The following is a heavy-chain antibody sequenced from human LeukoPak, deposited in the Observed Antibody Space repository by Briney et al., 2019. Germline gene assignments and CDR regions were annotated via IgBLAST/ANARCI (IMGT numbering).Heavy chain of an antibody. CDR3: ARLYCGSDCYAFNY. V-gene: IGHV4-34*01. Sequence: RTSETLSLTCAVYGGPFSGYNWNWIRQPPGKGLEWIGEINHSGSTNYNPSLKSRVTISVDTSKNQFSLRLSSVTAADTAVYYCARLYCGSDCYAFNYWGQGALVTVSS. CDR1: GGPFSGYN. CDR2: INHSGST. J-gene: IGHJ4*02. D-gene: IGHD2-21*02.